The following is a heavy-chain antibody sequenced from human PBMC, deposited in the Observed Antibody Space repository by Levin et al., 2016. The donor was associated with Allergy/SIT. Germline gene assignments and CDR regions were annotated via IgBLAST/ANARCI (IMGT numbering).Heavy chain of an antibody. CDR1: GFTFSSYA. D-gene: IGHD6-25*01. V-gene: IGHV3-23*01. J-gene: IGHJ4*02. Sequence: GESLKISCAASGFTFSSYAMSWVRQAPGKGLEWVSAISGSGGSTYYADSVKGRFTISRDNSKNTLYLQMNSLRAEDTAVYYCAKDWMAEAMYYFDYWGQGTLVTVSS. CDR2: ISGSGGST. CDR3: AKDWMAEAMYYFDY.